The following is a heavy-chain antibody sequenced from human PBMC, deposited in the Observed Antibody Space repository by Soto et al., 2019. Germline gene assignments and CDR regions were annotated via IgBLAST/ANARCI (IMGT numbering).Heavy chain of an antibody. CDR2: IYYSGST. Sequence: QLQLQESGPGLVKPSETLSLTCTVSGGSISSSSYYWGWIRQPPGKGLEWIGSIYYSGSTYYNPSLKSRVTISVDTSKNQFSLKLSSVXXXXXXXXXXXXXXXXXXXXXXXXXWXQGTLVTVSS. J-gene: IGHJ4*02. V-gene: IGHV4-39*01. CDR1: GGSISSSSYY. CDR3: XXXXXXXXXXXXXXX.